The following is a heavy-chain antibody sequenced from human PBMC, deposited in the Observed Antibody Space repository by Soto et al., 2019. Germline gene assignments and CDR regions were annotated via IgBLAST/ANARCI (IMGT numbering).Heavy chain of an antibody. V-gene: IGHV1-69*02. CDR2: IIPILGIA. CDR1: GGTFSSYT. D-gene: IGHD3-3*01. Sequence: SVKVSCKASGGTFSSYTISWVRQAPGQGLEWMGRIIPILGIANYAQKFQGRVTITADKSTSTAYMELSSLRSEDTAVYYCARVFPQASIFAPHFDYWGQGTLVTVSS. J-gene: IGHJ4*02. CDR3: ARVFPQASIFAPHFDY.